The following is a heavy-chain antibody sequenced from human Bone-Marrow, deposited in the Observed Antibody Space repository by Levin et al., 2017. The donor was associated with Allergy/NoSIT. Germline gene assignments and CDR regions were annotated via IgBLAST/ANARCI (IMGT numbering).Heavy chain of an antibody. CDR1: GFTFSDYS. CDR2: ISSHSSDL. J-gene: IGHJ3*01. CDR3: VRGIIGDVRVAHKEAFDV. D-gene: IGHD2/OR15-2a*01. V-gene: IGHV3-21*01. Sequence: SCIVSGFTFSDYSIYWVRQAPGKGLEWISSISSHSSDLYYADSVQGRFTISRDNAKNSLNLQVSSLRAEDTAVYHCVRGIIGDVRVAHKEAFDVWGQGTMVTVSS.